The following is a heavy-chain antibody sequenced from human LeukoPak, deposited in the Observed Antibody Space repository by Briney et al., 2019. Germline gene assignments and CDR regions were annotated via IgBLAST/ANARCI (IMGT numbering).Heavy chain of an antibody. J-gene: IGHJ4*02. CDR2: IKQDGSDK. Sequence: GGSLRLSCAASGFTFSSYWVSWVRQAPGKGLEWVANIKQDGSDKYYVDSVKGRFTISRDNAKKSLYLQINSLRAEDTALYYCARHLSGITGYTYGRGIDYWGQGTLVTVSS. V-gene: IGHV3-7*01. CDR3: ARHLSGITGYTYGRGIDY. CDR1: GFTFSSYW. D-gene: IGHD5-18*01.